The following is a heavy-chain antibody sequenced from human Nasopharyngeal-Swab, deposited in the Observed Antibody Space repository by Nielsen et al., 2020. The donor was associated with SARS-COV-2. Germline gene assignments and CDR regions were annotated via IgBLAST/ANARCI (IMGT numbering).Heavy chain of an antibody. CDR3: ARVFNRVSEIAAADPNIYYYYGMEV. CDR1: GFTFSSYS. CDR2: ISSSSSYI. J-gene: IGHJ6*02. Sequence: GGSLRLSCAASGFTFSSYSMNWVRQAPGKGLEWVSSISSSSSYIYYADSVKGRFTISRDNAKNSLYLQMNSLRAEDTAVYYCARVFNRVSEIAAADPNIYYYYGMEVWGQGTTVTVSS. V-gene: IGHV3-21*01. D-gene: IGHD6-13*01.